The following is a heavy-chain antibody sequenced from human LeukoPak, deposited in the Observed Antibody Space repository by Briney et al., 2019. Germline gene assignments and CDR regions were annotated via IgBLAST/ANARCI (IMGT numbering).Heavy chain of an antibody. D-gene: IGHD1-1*01. CDR3: ARVKGVRTYYYYCGMDV. Sequence: PSETLSLTCAVYGGSFSGYYWSWIRQPPGKGLEWIGEINHSGSTNYNPSLKSRVTISVDTSKNQFSLKLSSVTAADTAVYYCARVKGVRTYYYYCGMDVWGQGTTVTVSS. J-gene: IGHJ6*02. CDR1: GGSFSGYY. V-gene: IGHV4-34*01. CDR2: INHSGST.